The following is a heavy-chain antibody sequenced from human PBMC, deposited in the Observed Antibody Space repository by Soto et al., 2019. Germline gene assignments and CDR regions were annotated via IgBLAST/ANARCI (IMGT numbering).Heavy chain of an antibody. D-gene: IGHD6-19*01. CDR1: GGTFSSYA. J-gene: IGHJ4*02. CDR3: ARGGAVAGTRYAGY. CDR2: IIPIFGTA. V-gene: IGHV1-69*13. Sequence: GASVKVSCKASGGTFSSYAISWVRQAPGQGLEWMGGIIPIFGTANSAQKFQGRVTITADESTSTAYMELSSLRSEDTAVYYCARGGAVAGTRYAGYWGQGTLVTVSS.